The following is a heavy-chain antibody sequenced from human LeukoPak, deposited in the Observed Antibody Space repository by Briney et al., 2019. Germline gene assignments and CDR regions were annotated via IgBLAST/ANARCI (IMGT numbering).Heavy chain of an antibody. D-gene: IGHD6-19*01. J-gene: IGHJ4*02. V-gene: IGHV4-59*01. CDR3: ARVLWTAVAGTCSDY. Sequence: PSETLSLTCTVSGGSISSYYWSWIRQPPGKGLEWIGYIYYSGSTNYNPSLKSRVTISVDTSKNQFSLKLSSVTAADTAVYHCARVLWTAVAGTCSDYWGQGTLVTVSS. CDR2: IYYSGST. CDR1: GGSISSYY.